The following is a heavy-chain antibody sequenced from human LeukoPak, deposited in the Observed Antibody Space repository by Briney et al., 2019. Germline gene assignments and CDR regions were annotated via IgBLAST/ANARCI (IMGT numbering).Heavy chain of an antibody. Sequence: SETLSLTCTVSGGSIGSTTNFWGWLRQPPGKGPGWIGDMSSSGYSHYTPSLKSRVSISIDTSKNQFSLSRTSVTAADTALYYCARVWAFGYFDVWGRGARVSVSS. CDR2: MSSSGYS. CDR1: GGSIGSTTNF. J-gene: IGHJ2*01. V-gene: IGHV4-39*01. CDR3: ARVWAFGYFDV. D-gene: IGHD1-26*01.